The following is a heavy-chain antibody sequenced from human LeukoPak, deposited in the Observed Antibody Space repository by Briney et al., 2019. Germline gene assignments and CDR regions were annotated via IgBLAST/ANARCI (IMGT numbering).Heavy chain of an antibody. CDR1: GFTFSSYW. J-gene: IGHJ5*02. Sequence: PGGSLRLSCEASGFTFSSYWMSWVRQAPGKGLEWVANIKTDGSEKYYVDSVKGRFTISRDNAKNSLYLQMNSLRAEDTAVYYCARTLKPYCSSTSCYSWLDPWGQGTLVTASS. V-gene: IGHV3-7*03. CDR2: IKTDGSEK. CDR3: ARTLKPYCSSTSCYSWLDP. D-gene: IGHD2-2*01.